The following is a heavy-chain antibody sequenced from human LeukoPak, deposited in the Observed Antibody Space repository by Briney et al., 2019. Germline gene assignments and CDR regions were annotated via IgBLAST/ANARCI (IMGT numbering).Heavy chain of an antibody. J-gene: IGHJ4*02. V-gene: IGHV3-23*01. D-gene: IGHD3-3*01. CDR1: GFSFSSYA. CDR3: AKGHISGYYIVSFDF. Sequence: GGSLRLSCAASGFSFSSYAMSWVRQAPGKGLEWVSGISGSGGTTYYADSVKGRFTISRDNSKNTLYLQMNSLRAEDTAVYYCAKGHISGYYIVSFDFWGQGTPVTVSS. CDR2: ISGSGGTT.